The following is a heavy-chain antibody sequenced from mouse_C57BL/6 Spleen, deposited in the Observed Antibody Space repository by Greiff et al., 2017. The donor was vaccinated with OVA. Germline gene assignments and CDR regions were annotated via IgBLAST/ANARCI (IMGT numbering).Heavy chain of an antibody. CDR3: ARPPHYYDYDYSLYYLDY. V-gene: IGHV5-6*01. D-gene: IGHD2-4*01. J-gene: IGHJ2*01. CDR1: GFTFSSYG. CDR2: ISSGGSYT. Sequence: EVMLVESGGDLVKPGGSLKLSCAASGFTFSSYGMSWVRQTPDKRLEWVATISSGGSYTYYTDSVKGRFTLSRDNAKNTLYLQLSSLKSEDTAMYYCARPPHYYDYDYSLYYLDYWGQGTTLTVSS.